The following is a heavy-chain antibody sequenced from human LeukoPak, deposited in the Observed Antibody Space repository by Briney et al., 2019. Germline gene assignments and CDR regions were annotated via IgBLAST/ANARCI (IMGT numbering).Heavy chain of an antibody. Sequence: SETLSLTCTVSGGSISSSSYYWGWTRQPPGKGLEWIGSIYYSGSTYYNPSLKSRVTISVDTSKNQFSLKLSSVTAADTAVYYCARQRGGGGIVVVPAAISLDYWGQGTLVTVSS. CDR3: ARQRGGGGIVVVPAAISLDY. CDR2: IYYSGST. CDR1: GGSISSSSYY. J-gene: IGHJ4*02. V-gene: IGHV4-39*01. D-gene: IGHD2-2*02.